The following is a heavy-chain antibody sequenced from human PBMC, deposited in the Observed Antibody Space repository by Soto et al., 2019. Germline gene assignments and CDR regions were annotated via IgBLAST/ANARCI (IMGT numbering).Heavy chain of an antibody. D-gene: IGHD2-15*01. J-gene: IGHJ4*02. CDR1: GFTFSSCA. V-gene: IGHV3-23*01. CDR2: VGDTGSPA. Sequence: GGSLRLSCAASGFTFSSCAMSWVRQAPGKGLEWVLTVGDTGSPAYYSDSVKGRFTVSKDISKKTVYLQMNSLRVEDTAIYYCANERVCDGIYSSDYSGPGVLVTVSS. CDR3: ANERVCDGIYSSDY.